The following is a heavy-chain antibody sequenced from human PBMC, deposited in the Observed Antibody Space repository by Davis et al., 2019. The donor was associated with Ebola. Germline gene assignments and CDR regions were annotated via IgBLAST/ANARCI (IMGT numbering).Heavy chain of an antibody. CDR3: TTDRSRYFDWLH. Sequence: PGGSLRLSCAASGFTFSSYGMHWVRQAPGKGLEWVGRIKSKTDGGTTDYAAPVKGRFTISRDDSKNTLYLQMNSLKTEDTAVYYCTTDRSRYFDWLHWGQGTLVTVSS. D-gene: IGHD3-9*01. CDR2: IKSKTDGGTT. J-gene: IGHJ4*02. CDR1: GFTFSSYG. V-gene: IGHV3-15*01.